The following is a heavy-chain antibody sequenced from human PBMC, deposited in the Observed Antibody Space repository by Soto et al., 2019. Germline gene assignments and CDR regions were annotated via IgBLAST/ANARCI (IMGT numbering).Heavy chain of an antibody. CDR1: GFTFSIYW. V-gene: IGHV3-74*01. D-gene: IGHD1-26*01. Sequence: VGSLRLSCAASGFTFSIYWMHWVRQAPGKGPVWVSRIDNAGSSARYADSVKGRFTISRDNAKNTVYLQMNSLRAEDTAVYYCTRVGGSVSGMDVCGQGTTVTVSS. CDR2: IDNAGSSA. J-gene: IGHJ6*02. CDR3: TRVGGSVSGMDV.